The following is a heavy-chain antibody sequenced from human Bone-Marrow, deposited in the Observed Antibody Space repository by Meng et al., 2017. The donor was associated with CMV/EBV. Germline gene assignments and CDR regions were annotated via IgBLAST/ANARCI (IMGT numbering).Heavy chain of an antibody. Sequence: ASVKVSCKASGYTFTDYYIHWVRQAPGQGLEWMGRINPHSGGTNYAQMFHGRVTMTRDTSLTTAYMELSSLRSEDTAVYYCASSGYCSSTSCYTGAFAPWGQGTLVPVSS. J-gene: IGHJ5*02. D-gene: IGHD2-2*02. V-gene: IGHV1-2*06. CDR2: INPHSGGT. CDR3: ASSGYCSSTSCYTGAFAP. CDR1: GYTFTDYY.